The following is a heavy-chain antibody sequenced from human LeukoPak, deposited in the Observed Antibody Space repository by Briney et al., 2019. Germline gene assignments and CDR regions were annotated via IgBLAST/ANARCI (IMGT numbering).Heavy chain of an antibody. J-gene: IGHJ4*02. V-gene: IGHV3-23*01. CDR2: ISGSGGRT. D-gene: IGHD4-17*01. Sequence: GGSLRLSCAASGFTFSSYAMSWVRQAPGKGLEWVSVISGSGGRTYYADSVKDRFTISRDNSKNTLSLQMNSLRAEDTAVYYCAKGRGTTVTSAANYWGQGTLVTVSS. CDR1: GFTFSSYA. CDR3: AKGRGTTVTSAANY.